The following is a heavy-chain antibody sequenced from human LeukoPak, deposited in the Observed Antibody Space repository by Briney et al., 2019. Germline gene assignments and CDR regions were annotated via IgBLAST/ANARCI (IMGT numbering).Heavy chain of an antibody. Sequence: GGSLRLSCAASGFTFSSYAMSWVRQAPGKGLEWVSAISGSGGSTYYADSVKGRFTISIDNSKNTLYLQMNSLRAEDTAVYYCARDYADYVGYFFFDYWGQGTLVTVSS. D-gene: IGHD4-17*01. CDR1: GFTFSSYA. V-gene: IGHV3-23*01. CDR2: ISGSGGST. J-gene: IGHJ4*02. CDR3: ARDYADYVGYFFFDY.